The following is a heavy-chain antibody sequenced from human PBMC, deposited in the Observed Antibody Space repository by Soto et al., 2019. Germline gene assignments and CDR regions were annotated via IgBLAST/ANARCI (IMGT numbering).Heavy chain of an antibody. CDR3: ARAPRGNYGYPSYFDY. J-gene: IGHJ4*02. V-gene: IGHV4-61*08. Sequence: SETLSLTCAVSGGSISSGGYSWSWIRQPPWKGLEWIGYIYYSGSTNYNPSLKSRVTISVDTSKNQFSLKLSSVTAADTAVYYCARAPRGNYGYPSYFDYWGQRTLVTVSS. D-gene: IGHD3-10*01. CDR1: GGSISSGGYS. CDR2: IYYSGST.